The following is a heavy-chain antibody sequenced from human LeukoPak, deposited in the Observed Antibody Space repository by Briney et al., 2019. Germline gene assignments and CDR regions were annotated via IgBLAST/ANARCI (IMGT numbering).Heavy chain of an antibody. D-gene: IGHD4-17*01. J-gene: IGHJ4*02. CDR3: ARARGDYADY. V-gene: IGHV4-39*07. CDR2: IYYSGST. CDR1: GGSISSSSYY. Sequence: GTLSLTCTVSGGSISSSSYYWGWIRQPPGKGLEWIGSIYYSGSTYYNPSLKSRVTISVDTSKNQFSLKLSSVTAADTAVYYCARARGDYADYWGQGTLVTVSS.